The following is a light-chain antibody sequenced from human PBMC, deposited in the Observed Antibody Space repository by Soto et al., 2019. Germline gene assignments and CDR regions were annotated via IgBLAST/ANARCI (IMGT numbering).Light chain of an antibody. Sequence: DIQMTQSPSSLSASVGDRVTITCQASQDINNYLNWYQQKPGKAPELLIYDASNLQTEVPTRFSGSGSGKHFTFTISSLQPEDIATYFCQQYDFLVTFGQGTRLEIQ. CDR1: QDINNY. V-gene: IGKV1-33*01. CDR2: DAS. J-gene: IGKJ5*01. CDR3: QQYDFLVT.